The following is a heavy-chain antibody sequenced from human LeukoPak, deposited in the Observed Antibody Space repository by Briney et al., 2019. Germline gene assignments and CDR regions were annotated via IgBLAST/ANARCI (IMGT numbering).Heavy chain of an antibody. J-gene: IGHJ1*01. CDR3: ARLITTAAPEQYFQR. V-gene: IGHV4-39*01. D-gene: IGHD3-10*01. CDR2: IHYSGTT. CDR1: GGSISGSPYY. Sequence: SETLSLTCSVSGGSISGSPYYWGWLRQPPGGGLEWIATIHYSGTTSYNPSLKSRVTISVDTSKNEFSLTLTSVTAADTAVYYCARLITTAAPEQYFQRWGQGSLVTVSS.